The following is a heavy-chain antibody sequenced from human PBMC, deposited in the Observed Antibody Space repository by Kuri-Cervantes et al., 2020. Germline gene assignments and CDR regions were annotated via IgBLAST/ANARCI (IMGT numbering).Heavy chain of an antibody. CDR3: ARDKSD. V-gene: IGHV3-7*01. CDR1: GFTFTSYP. J-gene: IGHJ4*02. CDR2: INEDGSDK. Sequence: GGSLRLSCVTSGFTFTSYPMTWVRQAPGKGLEWVANINEDGSDKYYVGSVKGRFTISRDNAKNSLYLQMNSLRAEDTAVYYCARDKSDWGQGTLVTVSS.